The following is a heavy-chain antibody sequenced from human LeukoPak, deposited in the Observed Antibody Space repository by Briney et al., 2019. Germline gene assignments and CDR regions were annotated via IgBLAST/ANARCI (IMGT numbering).Heavy chain of an antibody. D-gene: IGHD6-13*01. CDR3: ARDLAAGHYYYYYYMDV. Sequence: GGSLRLSCAASGLTFSIHWMNWVRQAPGKGLECVANINQDGSDKYYVDSVKGRFTISRDNAKNSLYLQMNSLRAEDTAVYYCARDLAAGHYYYYYYMDVWGKGTTVTVSS. J-gene: IGHJ6*03. V-gene: IGHV3-7*01. CDR1: GLTFSIHW. CDR2: INQDGSDK.